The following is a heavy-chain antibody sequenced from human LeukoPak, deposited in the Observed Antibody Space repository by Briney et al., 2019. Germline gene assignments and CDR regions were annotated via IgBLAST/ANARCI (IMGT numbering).Heavy chain of an antibody. CDR1: GFTFSSYS. CDR2: ISSSSSYV. Sequence: GGSLRLSCAASGFTFSSYSMNWVRQAPGKWLEWVSSISSSSSYVYYADSVKGRFTISRDNAKNSLYLQMNSLRAEDTAVYYCARELVVVPASDYWGQGTLVAVSS. J-gene: IGHJ4*02. D-gene: IGHD2-2*01. V-gene: IGHV3-21*01. CDR3: ARELVVVPASDY.